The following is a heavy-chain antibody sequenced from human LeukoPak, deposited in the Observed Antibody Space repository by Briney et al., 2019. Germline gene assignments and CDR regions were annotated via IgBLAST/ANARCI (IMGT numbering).Heavy chain of an antibody. Sequence: GVSLQISCKGSGSSFTSYWIGWVRQVPGKGLEWMGIIYPGDSDTRYSPSFQGQVTISADKSISTAYLQWSSLKASDTAMYYCARQAHNWFDPWGQGTLVTVSS. CDR3: ARQAHNWFDP. CDR1: GSSFTSYW. J-gene: IGHJ5*02. D-gene: IGHD6-6*01. V-gene: IGHV5-51*01. CDR2: IYPGDSDT.